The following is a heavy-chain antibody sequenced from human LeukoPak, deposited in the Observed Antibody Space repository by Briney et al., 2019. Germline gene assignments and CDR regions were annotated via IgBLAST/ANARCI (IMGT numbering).Heavy chain of an antibody. D-gene: IGHD4-17*01. J-gene: IGHJ4*02. CDR2: IIPSLGIA. CDR1: RGTFTSYA. Sequence: SVNVSCKPSRGTFTSYAISWVRQAAGQGGEWMGRIIPSLGIANYAQKFQGRVTITSDKSTTTAYRELSSLGSEDTAVYCCADDYENYAGYWGQGTLVTVSS. V-gene: IGHV1-69*04. CDR3: ADDYENYAGY.